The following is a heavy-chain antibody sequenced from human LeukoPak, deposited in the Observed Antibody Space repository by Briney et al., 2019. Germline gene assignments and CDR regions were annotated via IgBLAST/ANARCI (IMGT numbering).Heavy chain of an antibody. Sequence: PSETLSLTCTVSGGSISSGGYYWSWIRQHPGKGLEWIGYIYYSGSTYYNLSLKSRVTISVDTSKNQFSLKLSSVTAADTAVYYCAREGVLTGLIWGQGTMVTVSS. CDR2: IYYSGST. D-gene: IGHD1-20*01. V-gene: IGHV4-31*03. J-gene: IGHJ3*02. CDR3: AREGVLTGLI. CDR1: GGSISSGGYY.